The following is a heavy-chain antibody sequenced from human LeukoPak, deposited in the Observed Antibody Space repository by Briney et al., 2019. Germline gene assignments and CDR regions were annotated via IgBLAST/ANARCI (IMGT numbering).Heavy chain of an antibody. D-gene: IGHD3-10*01. CDR1: GGSFSGCC. CDR3: AGYYGSGSGLDY. V-gene: IGHV4-34*01. J-gene: IGHJ4*02. CDR2: INNDGST. Sequence: KPSESLSLTRAVYGGSFSGCCCGSIRHPPGKGLEWIGEINNDGSTNYNPPLKSRLTIAVDTSKNEYSLKLSSVTAADTAVYYCAGYYGSGSGLDYWGQGTLVTVSS.